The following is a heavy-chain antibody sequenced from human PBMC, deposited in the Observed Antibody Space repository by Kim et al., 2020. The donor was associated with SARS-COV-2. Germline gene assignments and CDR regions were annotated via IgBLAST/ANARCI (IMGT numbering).Heavy chain of an antibody. V-gene: IGHV1-18*01. J-gene: IGHJ3*02. D-gene: IGHD2-21*02. Sequence: ASVKVSCKASGYTFTSYGISWVRQAPGQGLEWMGWISAYNGNTNYAQKLQGRVTMTTDTSTSTAYMELRSLRSDDTAVYYCARYPPRVVVTAENAFDIWGQGTMVTVSS. CDR1: GYTFTSYG. CDR3: ARYPPRVVVTAENAFDI. CDR2: ISAYNGNT.